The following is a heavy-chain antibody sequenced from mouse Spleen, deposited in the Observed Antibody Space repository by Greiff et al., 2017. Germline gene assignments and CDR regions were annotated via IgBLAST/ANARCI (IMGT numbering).Heavy chain of an antibody. D-gene: IGHD4-1*02. V-gene: IGHV5-9-3*01. CDR3: ARHRATGYWYFDV. CDR2: ISSGGGNT. Sequence: EVQLVESGGGLVKLGGSLKLSCAASGFTFSSYAMSWVRQTPEKRLEWVATISSGGGNTYYPDSVKGRFTISRDNAKNTLYLQMSSLKSEDTAMYYCARHRATGYWYFDVWGAGTTVTVSS. J-gene: IGHJ1*01. CDR1: GFTFSSYA.